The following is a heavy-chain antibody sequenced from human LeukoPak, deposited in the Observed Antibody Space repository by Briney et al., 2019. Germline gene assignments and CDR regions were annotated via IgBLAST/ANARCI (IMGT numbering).Heavy chain of an antibody. D-gene: IGHD5-24*01. Sequence: SVKVFCKASGGTFSSYAISWVRQAPGQGLEWMGGIIPIFGTANYAQKFQGRVTITTDDSTSTAYMELSSLRSEDTAVYYCARAGRWLRKLKSGDWFDPWGQGTLVTVSS. V-gene: IGHV1-69*05. CDR1: GGTFSSYA. CDR2: IIPIFGTA. CDR3: ARAGRWLRKLKSGDWFDP. J-gene: IGHJ5*02.